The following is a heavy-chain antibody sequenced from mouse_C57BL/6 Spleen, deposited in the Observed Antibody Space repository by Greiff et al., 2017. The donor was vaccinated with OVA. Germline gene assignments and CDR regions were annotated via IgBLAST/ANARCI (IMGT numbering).Heavy chain of an antibody. Sequence: EVQVVESGEGLVKPGGSLKLSCAASGFTFSSYAMSWVRQTPEKRLEWVAYISSGGDYIYYADTVKGRFTISRDNARNTLYLQMSSLKSEDTAMYYCTRGSIITTVASYAMDYWGQGTSVTVSS. D-gene: IGHD1-1*01. CDR3: TRGSIITTVASYAMDY. J-gene: IGHJ4*01. V-gene: IGHV5-9-1*02. CDR2: ISSGGDYI. CDR1: GFTFSSYA.